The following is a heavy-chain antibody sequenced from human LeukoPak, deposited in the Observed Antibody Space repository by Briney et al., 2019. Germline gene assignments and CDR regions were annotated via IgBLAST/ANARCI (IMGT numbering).Heavy chain of an antibody. J-gene: IGHJ5*02. CDR2: IRSTGSST. D-gene: IGHD3-3*01. Sequence: PGGSLRLSCAASGFSFGTYTMYWVRQAPGKGLEWVSYIRSTGSSTAYADSVKGRFAISRDNAKNSLYLQMNGLRGEDTAIYYCARVYYASWSGQPLSQHWLDPWGQGTLVTVSS. CDR1: GFSFGTYT. V-gene: IGHV3-48*04. CDR3: ARVYYASWSGQPLSQHWLDP.